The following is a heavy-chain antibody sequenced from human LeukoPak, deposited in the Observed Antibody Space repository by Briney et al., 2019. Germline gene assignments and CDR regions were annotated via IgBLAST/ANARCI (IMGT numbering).Heavy chain of an antibody. J-gene: IGHJ4*02. V-gene: IGHV3-30*02. CDR1: GFTFSGYD. CDR3: AKASAIDY. Sequence: GGSLRLSCAASGFTFSGYDMHWVRQAPGKGLEWVAFIRHDGSNKYYTDSVKGRFTISRDNSKNTLYLQMNSLRPEDTAVYYCAKASAIDYWGQGTLVTVSS. CDR2: IRHDGSNK.